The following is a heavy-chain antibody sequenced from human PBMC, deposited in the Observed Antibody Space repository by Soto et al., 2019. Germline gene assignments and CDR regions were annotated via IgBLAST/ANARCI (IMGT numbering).Heavy chain of an antibody. CDR1: GGSISSYY. CDR3: ATEAYYYGSGSYPYFDY. V-gene: IGHV4-59*12. D-gene: IGHD3-10*01. CDR2: IYYSGST. Sequence: SSETLSLTCTVSGGSISSYYWSWIRQPPGKGLEWIGYIYYSGSTNYNPSLKSRVTISVDTSKNKFSLKLSSVTAADTAVYYCATEAYYYGSGSYPYFDYWGQGTLVTVSS. J-gene: IGHJ4*02.